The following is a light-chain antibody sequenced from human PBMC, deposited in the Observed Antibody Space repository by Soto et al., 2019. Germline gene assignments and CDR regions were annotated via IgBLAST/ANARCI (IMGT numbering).Light chain of an antibody. Sequence: QSALTQPASVSGSPGQSITISCTGTSSDVGDYNYVSWYQQHPGTAPKLIIYGVSNRPSGISNRFSGSKSGNTASLTVSGLQAEDEADYYCSSYTATNTLVFGGGTKLTVL. J-gene: IGLJ2*01. V-gene: IGLV2-14*01. CDR2: GVS. CDR1: SSDVGDYNY. CDR3: SSYTATNTLV.